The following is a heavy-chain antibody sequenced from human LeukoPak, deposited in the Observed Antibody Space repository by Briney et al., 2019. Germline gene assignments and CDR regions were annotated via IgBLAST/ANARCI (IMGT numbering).Heavy chain of an antibody. CDR3: ARVRLDGSSWQNFDY. CDR1: GGSINSYY. V-gene: IGHV4-59*01. CDR2: IHSSGST. Sequence: SETLSLTCTVPGGSINSYYWSWIRQPPGKGLEWLGYIHSSGSTNYNPSLESRVTISVDTSKNQFSLKLSSVTAADTAVYYCARVRLDGSSWQNFDYWGLGTLVTVSS. J-gene: IGHJ4*02. D-gene: IGHD6-13*01.